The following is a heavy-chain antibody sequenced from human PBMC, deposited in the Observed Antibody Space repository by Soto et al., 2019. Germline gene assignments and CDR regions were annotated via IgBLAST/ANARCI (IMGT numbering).Heavy chain of an antibody. D-gene: IGHD3-22*01. Sequence: GGSLRLSCAASGFTFSSYAMSWVRQAPGKGLEWVSTVSTSGGATYYADSVKGRFTISRDNSKNTLHLQMNSLRAEDTAVYHCAKAGYYNDRSGYYYFDYWGQGILVTVSS. CDR3: AKAGYYNDRSGYYYFDY. V-gene: IGHV3-23*01. CDR2: VSTSGGAT. J-gene: IGHJ4*02. CDR1: GFTFSSYA.